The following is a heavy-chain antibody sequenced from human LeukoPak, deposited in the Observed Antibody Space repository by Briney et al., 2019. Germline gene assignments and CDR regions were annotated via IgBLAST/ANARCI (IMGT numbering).Heavy chain of an antibody. D-gene: IGHD5-18*01. Sequence: GGSLRLSCAGSGFSFSYYVMHWVRQAPGKGLEWVALIATDGGERYYADSVKGRFTISRDNSKNTLYVQMNSLRPEDTAIYYCGRARGDSSPASRYFDYWGQGAPVTVSS. V-gene: IGHV3-30-3*01. CDR2: IATDGGER. CDR1: GFSFSYYV. J-gene: IGHJ4*02. CDR3: GRARGDSSPASRYFDY.